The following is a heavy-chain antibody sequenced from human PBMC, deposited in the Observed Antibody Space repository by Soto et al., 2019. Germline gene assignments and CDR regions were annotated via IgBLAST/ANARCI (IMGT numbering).Heavy chain of an antibody. V-gene: IGHV3-53*01. Sequence: EVQLVESGGGLIQPGGSLRLSCAVSGFTVSNNYMSWVRQAPGKGLEGVSVIYSGGYTAYGDSVKGRFTISRDNSKNTLNSQRKTLGAAGTAFYSGATHPGGGGYWGQGTLVTVSS. CDR2: IYSGGYT. D-gene: IGHD3-10*01. CDR1: GFTVSNNY. CDR3: ATHPGGGGY. J-gene: IGHJ4*02.